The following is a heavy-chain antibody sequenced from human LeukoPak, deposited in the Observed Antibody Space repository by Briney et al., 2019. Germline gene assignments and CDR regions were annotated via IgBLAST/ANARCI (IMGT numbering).Heavy chain of an antibody. Sequence: SETLSLTCTVSGGSISSYYWSWIRQPPGRGLEGIGYIYYSGSTNYNPSLKSRVTISADTSKNQFSLKLSSVTAADTAVYYCARDFDGSGWPKLFDYWGQGTLVTVSS. CDR3: ARDFDGSGWPKLFDY. V-gene: IGHV4-59*01. D-gene: IGHD6-19*01. CDR2: IYYSGST. J-gene: IGHJ4*02. CDR1: GGSISSYY.